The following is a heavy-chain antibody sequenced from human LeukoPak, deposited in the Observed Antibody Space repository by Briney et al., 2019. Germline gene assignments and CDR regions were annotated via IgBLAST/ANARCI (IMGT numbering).Heavy chain of an antibody. CDR3: ARGGIAARPSDS. CDR2: VYSGGET. V-gene: IGHV3-66*01. J-gene: IGHJ4*02. CDR1: GFTVSSDY. Sequence: GGSLRLSCAASGFTVSSDYITWVRQAPGKGLEWVSVVYSGGETYYAESVKGRFTVSRDNSKNTVYLQMNSLRAEDTAVYFCARGGIAARPSDSWGQGTLVTVSS. D-gene: IGHD6-6*01.